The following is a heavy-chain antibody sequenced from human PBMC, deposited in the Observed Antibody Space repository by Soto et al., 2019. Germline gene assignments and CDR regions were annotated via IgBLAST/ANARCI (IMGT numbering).Heavy chain of an antibody. J-gene: IGHJ3*02. CDR1: GFTFSNYA. CDR2: MSFDGTR. CDR3: TRGRPLPSMNTGDEPLDI. D-gene: IGHD3-16*01. V-gene: IGHV3-30*03. Sequence: QVQLVESGGGVVQPGTSLTLSCAASGFTFSNYAMHWVRQAPGKGLEWVAAMSFDGTRYYADSVKGRSTISRDSARNTVFLQTSGLRVDDTALYYCTRGRPLPSMNTGDEPLDIWGQGTMVTASS.